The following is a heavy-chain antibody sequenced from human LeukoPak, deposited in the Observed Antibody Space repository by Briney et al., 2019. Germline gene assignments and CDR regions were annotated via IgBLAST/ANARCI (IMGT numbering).Heavy chain of an antibody. CDR2: IYHSGST. D-gene: IGHD3-9*01. Sequence: PSETLSLTCAVSGGSISSGGYSWSWIRQPPGKGLEWIGYIYHSGSTYYNPSLKSRVTISVDRSMNQFSLKLSSVTAADTAVYYCARDRLTGQHRGIDYWGQGTLVTVSS. CDR1: GGSISSGGYS. CDR3: ARDRLTGQHRGIDY. V-gene: IGHV4-30-2*01. J-gene: IGHJ4*02.